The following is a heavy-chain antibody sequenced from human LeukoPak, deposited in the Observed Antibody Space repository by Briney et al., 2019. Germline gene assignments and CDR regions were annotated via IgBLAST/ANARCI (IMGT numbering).Heavy chain of an antibody. CDR1: GFTFSDYY. Sequence: GGSLRLSCAASGFTFSDYYMSWIRQAPGKGLEWVSYISSSGSTIYYADSVKGRFTISRDNAKNSLYLQMNSLKAEDTAVYYCARDYYDNSGYYYFDYWGQGTLVTVSS. J-gene: IGHJ4*02. V-gene: IGHV3-11*04. CDR2: ISSSGSTI. D-gene: IGHD3-22*01. CDR3: ARDYYDNSGYYYFDY.